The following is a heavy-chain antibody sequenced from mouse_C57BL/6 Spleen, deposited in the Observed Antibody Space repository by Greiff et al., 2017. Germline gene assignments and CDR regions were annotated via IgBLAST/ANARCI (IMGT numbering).Heavy chain of an antibody. D-gene: IGHD2-10*01. CDR2: ILPGSGST. V-gene: IGHV1-9*01. Sequence: QVQLKQSGAELMKPGASVKLSCKATGYTFTGYWIEWVKQRPGHGLEWIGEILPGSGSTNYNEKFKGKATFTADTSSNTAYMQLSSLTSEDSAIYYWSRTAYYCKGIWAYWGQGTRVTVSA. CDR3: SRTAYYCKGIWAY. CDR1: GYTFTGYW. J-gene: IGHJ3*01.